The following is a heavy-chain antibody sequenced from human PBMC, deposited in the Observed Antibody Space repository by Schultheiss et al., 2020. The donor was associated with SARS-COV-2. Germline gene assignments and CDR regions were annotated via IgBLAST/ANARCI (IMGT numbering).Heavy chain of an antibody. D-gene: IGHD2/OR15-2a*01. CDR1: GGSISSGDYY. CDR2: IYYSGST. V-gene: IGHV4-61*08. Sequence: SETLSLTCTVSGGSISSGDYYWSWIRQPPGKGLEWIGNIYYSGSTNYNPSLKSRVTISVDTSKNQFSLKLSSVTAADTAVYYCARGDFADAFDIWGQGTMVTVSS. CDR3: ARGDFADAFDI. J-gene: IGHJ3*02.